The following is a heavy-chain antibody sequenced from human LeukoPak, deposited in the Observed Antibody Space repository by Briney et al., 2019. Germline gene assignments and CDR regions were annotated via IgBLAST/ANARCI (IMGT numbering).Heavy chain of an antibody. CDR3: AKRGVVIRVILVGFHKEAYYFDS. CDR2: ISDSGGRT. J-gene: IGHJ4*02. CDR1: GITLSNYA. V-gene: IGHV3-23*01. D-gene: IGHD3-10*01. Sequence: GGSLRLSCAVSGITLSNYAMTWVRQAPGKGLEWVAGISDSGGRTNYADSVKGRFTISRDNPKNTLYLQMNSLKAEDTAVYFCAKRGVVIRVILVGFHKEAYYFDSWGQGALVTVSS.